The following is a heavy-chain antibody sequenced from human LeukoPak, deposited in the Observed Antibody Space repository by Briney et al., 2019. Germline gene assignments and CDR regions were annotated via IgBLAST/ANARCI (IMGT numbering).Heavy chain of an antibody. V-gene: IGHV3-53*01. CDR1: GFTVSSNY. Sequence: GGSLRLSCAASGFTVSSNYMSWVRQAPGKGLEWVSVIYSGGSTYYADSVKGRFTISRDNSKNTLYLQMNSLRAEDTAVYYCAKGGIAVAGILNYWGQGTLVTVSS. CDR3: AKGGIAVAGILNY. D-gene: IGHD6-19*01. J-gene: IGHJ4*02. CDR2: IYSGGST.